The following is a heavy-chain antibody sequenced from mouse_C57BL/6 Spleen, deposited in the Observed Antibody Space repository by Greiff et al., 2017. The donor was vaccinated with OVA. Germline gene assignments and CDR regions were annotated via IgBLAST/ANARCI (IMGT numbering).Heavy chain of an antibody. CDR3: ARNNFDY. V-gene: IGHV1-50*01. Sequence: VQLQQPGAELVKPGASVKLSCKASGYTFTSYWMQWVKQRPGQGLEWIGEIDPSDSYTNYNQKFKGKATLTVDTSSSTAYMQLSSLTSEDSAVYYCARNNFDYWGQGTTLTVTS. CDR2: IDPSDSYT. J-gene: IGHJ2*01. CDR1: GYTFTSYW.